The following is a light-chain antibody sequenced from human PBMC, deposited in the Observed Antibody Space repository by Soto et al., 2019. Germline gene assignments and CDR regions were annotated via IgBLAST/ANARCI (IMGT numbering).Light chain of an antibody. V-gene: IGKV3-15*01. J-gene: IGKJ2*01. CDR3: QQYNNWHSYT. CDR2: GAS. CDR1: QSVSSN. Sequence: EIVMTQSPATLSVSPGERATLSCRASQSVSSNLAWYQQKPGQPPRLLIYGASTRATGIPARFSGSGSGTEFTLTISSLQSEDFAVYYCQQYNNWHSYTFGQGTKLEIK.